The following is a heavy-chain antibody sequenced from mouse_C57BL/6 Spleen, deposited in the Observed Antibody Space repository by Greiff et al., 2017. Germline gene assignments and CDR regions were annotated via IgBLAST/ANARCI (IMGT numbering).Heavy chain of an antibody. CDR3: ARGGYYGSSYSWYFDV. D-gene: IGHD1-1*01. V-gene: IGHV3-6*01. J-gene: IGHJ1*03. CDR2: ISYDGSN. CDR1: GYSITSGYY. Sequence: ESGPGLVKPSQSLSLTCSVTGYSITSGYYWNWIRQFPGNKLEWMGYISYDGSNNYNPSLKNRISITRDTSKNQFFLKLNSVTTEDTATYYCARGGYYGSSYSWYFDVWGTGTTVTVSS.